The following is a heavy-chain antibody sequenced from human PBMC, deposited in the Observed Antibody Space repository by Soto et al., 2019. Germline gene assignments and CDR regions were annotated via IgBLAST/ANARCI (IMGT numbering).Heavy chain of an antibody. D-gene: IGHD6-6*01. CDR2: IIPIFGTA. CDR3: ARADPSSIAARGAPQYYYYGREV. J-gene: IGHJ6*04. Sequence: SVNVSCKASGGTFSSYAISWVRQAPGQGLEWMGAIIPIFGTANYAQKFQGRVTITADESTSTAYMELSSLRSEDTAVYYCARADPSSIAARGAPQYYYYGREVWGNRTSVNASS. V-gene: IGHV1-69*13. CDR1: GGTFSSYA.